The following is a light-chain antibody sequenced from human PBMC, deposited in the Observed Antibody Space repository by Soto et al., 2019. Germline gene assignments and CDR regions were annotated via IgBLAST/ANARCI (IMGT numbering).Light chain of an antibody. CDR3: QQYTQSLWT. J-gene: IGKJ1*01. CDR2: DVS. CDR1: QRVSDTQ. Sequence: IVLTQSPGTLSLSPGDRATLACRTSQRVSDTQLAWYQQKPGQAPRLLIYDVSIRATTITYRFSGSGSGTDFTLTIDTLEPEDFAMYYCQQYTQSLWTFGPGTKVESK. V-gene: IGKV3-20*01.